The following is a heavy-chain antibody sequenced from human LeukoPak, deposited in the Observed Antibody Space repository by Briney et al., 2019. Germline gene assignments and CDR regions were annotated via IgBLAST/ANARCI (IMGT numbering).Heavy chain of an antibody. CDR3: ARGDITIFGPLDAFDI. CDR2: IYYSGST. Sequence: KPSQTLSLTCTVSGGSISSGGYYWSWLRQHPGKGLEWIGYIYYSGSTYYNPSLKSRVTISVDTSKNQFSLKLSSVTAADTAVYYCARGDITIFGPLDAFDIWGQGTMVTVSS. V-gene: IGHV4-31*03. D-gene: IGHD3-3*01. CDR1: GGSISSGGYY. J-gene: IGHJ3*02.